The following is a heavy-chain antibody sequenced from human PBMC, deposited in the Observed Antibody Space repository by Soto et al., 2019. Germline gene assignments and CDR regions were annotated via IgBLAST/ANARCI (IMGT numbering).Heavy chain of an antibody. Sequence: GGSLRLSCAASGFTFSNAWMNCVRQAPGKGLEWVGRIKSKTDGGTIDYAAPVKGRFTISRDDSKNTLYLQMNSLKTEDTAVYYCTTVYDILTPKGRYYFDYWGQGTLVTVSS. CDR2: IKSKTDGGTI. J-gene: IGHJ4*02. CDR1: GFTFSNAW. CDR3: TTVYDILTPKGRYYFDY. D-gene: IGHD3-9*01. V-gene: IGHV3-15*07.